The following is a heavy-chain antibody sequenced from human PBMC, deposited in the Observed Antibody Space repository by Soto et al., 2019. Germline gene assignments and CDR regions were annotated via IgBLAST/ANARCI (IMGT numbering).Heavy chain of an antibody. Sequence: PGGFLGIFCAALWFNCGNLALSWVRQGPGKGLGWVSAISGSGGSTYYADSVKGRFTISRDNSKNTLYLQMNSLRAEDTAVYYCAKERAQYCSSTSCYGRFDYWGQGTLVTVSS. CDR2: ISGSGGST. CDR1: WFNCGNLA. J-gene: IGHJ4*02. V-gene: IGHV3-23*01. D-gene: IGHD2-2*01. CDR3: AKERAQYCSSTSCYGRFDY.